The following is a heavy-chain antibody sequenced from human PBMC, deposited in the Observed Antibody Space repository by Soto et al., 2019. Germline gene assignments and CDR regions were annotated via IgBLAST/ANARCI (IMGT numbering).Heavy chain of an antibody. CDR3: AKGRSYYYYYGVDV. J-gene: IGHJ6*02. V-gene: IGHV3-64*01. CDR2: ISNDGVHT. CDR1: GFTFTTYC. Sequence: PGGSLRLSCVGSGFTFTTYCLHWVRQAPGKGLEYLSAISNDGVHTYYANSVKDRFTISRDNSKDTVYLHMGSLRPDDMAVYYCAKGRSYYYYYGVDVWGQGTTVTV.